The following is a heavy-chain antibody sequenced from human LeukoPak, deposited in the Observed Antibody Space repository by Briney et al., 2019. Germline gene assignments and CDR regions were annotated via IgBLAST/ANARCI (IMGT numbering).Heavy chain of an antibody. CDR3: ARQYYDFWSGYSPPDY. D-gene: IGHD3-3*01. J-gene: IGHJ4*02. CDR2: IYPGDSDT. V-gene: IGHV5-51*01. CDR1: GYSFTSYW. Sequence: GESLKISCKGSGYSFTSYWIGWVRQMPGKGLEWMGIIYPGDSDTRYSPSFQGQVTISADKSISTAYLQWSSLKASDTAMYYCARQYYDFWSGYSPPDYWGQGTLVTVSS.